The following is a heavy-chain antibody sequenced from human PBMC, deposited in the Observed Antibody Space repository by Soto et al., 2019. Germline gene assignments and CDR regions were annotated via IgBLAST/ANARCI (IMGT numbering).Heavy chain of an antibody. CDR2: LDYSGSP. Sequence: QLQLRESGPGLVKPSETLSLTCSVSGGSISSSNYYWGWIRQPPGKGLEWIGNLDYSGSPYYNPSLKSRVSISVDTSKKQFSLKLSSVTAADTAVYYCARHVGYCSGGSCVIDYWGQGTLVTVSS. CDR1: GGSISSSNYY. V-gene: IGHV4-39*01. CDR3: ARHVGYCSGGSCVIDY. J-gene: IGHJ4*02. D-gene: IGHD2-15*01.